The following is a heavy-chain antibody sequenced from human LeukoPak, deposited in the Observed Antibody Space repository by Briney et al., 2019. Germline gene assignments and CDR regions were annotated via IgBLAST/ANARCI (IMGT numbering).Heavy chain of an antibody. V-gene: IGHV4-39*01. D-gene: IGHD2/OR15-2a*01. CDR2: VYYSGTSSGNT. Sequence: SETLSLTCTVSGGSISSSPYYWGWIRQPPGKGLEWIVSVYYSGTSSGNTYYNPSLESRVNMSVDASNNQFSLKLSSVTAADTAIYYCARSTFYIHFDSWGQGTLVTASS. CDR1: GGSISSSPYY. J-gene: IGHJ4*02. CDR3: ARSTFYIHFDS.